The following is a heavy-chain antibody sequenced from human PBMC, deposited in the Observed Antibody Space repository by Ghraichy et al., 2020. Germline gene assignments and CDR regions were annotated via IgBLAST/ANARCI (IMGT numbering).Heavy chain of an antibody. J-gene: IGHJ3*01. CDR3: ARDPGGGMEDAFYF. V-gene: IGHV1-2*02. Sequence: ASVKVSCKASGYTFTGYYMHWVRQAPGQGLEWMGWINPKSGGTNYAQKFQGRVTMTRDTSISTAYLELSRLRSDDTAVHYCARDPGGGMEDAFYFWGQGTMVTVSS. CDR1: GYTFTGYY. CDR2: INPKSGGT. D-gene: IGHD3-16*01.